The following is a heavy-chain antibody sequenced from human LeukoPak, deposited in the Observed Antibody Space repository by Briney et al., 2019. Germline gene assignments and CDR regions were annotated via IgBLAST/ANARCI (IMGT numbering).Heavy chain of an antibody. Sequence: GASVKVSCKSSGYTFTNYYIHWVRQAPGQGLEWIGIINPSGGSTTYAQGFQDRVTMTRDTSTNTVYMELSSLTSEDTAVYYCARDAIENYDFWSGSYYYFDYWGQGTLVTVSS. CDR1: GYTFTNYY. J-gene: IGHJ4*02. V-gene: IGHV1-46*01. CDR2: INPSGGST. CDR3: ARDAIENYDFWSGSYYYFDY. D-gene: IGHD3-3*01.